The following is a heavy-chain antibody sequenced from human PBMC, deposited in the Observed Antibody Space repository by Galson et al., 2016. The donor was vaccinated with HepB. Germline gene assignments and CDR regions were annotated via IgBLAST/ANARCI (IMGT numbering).Heavy chain of an antibody. V-gene: IGHV3-30*18. CDR2: ISYDGRKK. J-gene: IGHJ5*01. CDR3: AKERGVAVPNRPLDS. Sequence: SLRLSCAASGFTFSNYGMHWVRQAPGKGLEWVAVISYDGRKKYYADSVKGRFTISRDNSKNTLYLQMNSLSAEDTAMYYCAKERGVAVPNRPLDSWGQGTLVTVSS. D-gene: IGHD6-19*01. CDR1: GFTFSNYG.